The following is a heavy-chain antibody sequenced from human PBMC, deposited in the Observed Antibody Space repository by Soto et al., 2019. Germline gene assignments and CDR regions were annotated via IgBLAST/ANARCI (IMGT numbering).Heavy chain of an antibody. J-gene: IGHJ6*02. CDR3: ARDRVAGFYEAGEYGMDV. CDR1: GGSISSGGYY. D-gene: IGHD6-19*01. Sequence: SETLSLTCTVSGGSISSGGYYWSWIRQHPGKGLEWIGYIYYSGSTYYNPSLKSRVTISVDTSKNQFSLKLSSVTAADTAVYYCARDRVAGFYEAGEYGMDVWGQGTTVTVSS. CDR2: IYYSGST. V-gene: IGHV4-31*03.